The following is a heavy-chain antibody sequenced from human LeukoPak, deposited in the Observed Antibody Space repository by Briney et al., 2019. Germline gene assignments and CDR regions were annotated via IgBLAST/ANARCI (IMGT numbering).Heavy chain of an antibody. V-gene: IGHV3-23*01. CDR2: ISGSGGST. J-gene: IGHJ4*02. CDR3: ATWTPRIRRPDY. Sequence: GGSLRLSCAASGFTFSIYAMSWVRQAPGKGLEWVSAISGSGGSTYYADSVKGRFTISRDNSKNTLYLQMNSLRAEDTAVYYCATWTPRIRRPDYWGQGTLVTVSS. CDR1: GFTFSIYA. D-gene: IGHD4-17*01.